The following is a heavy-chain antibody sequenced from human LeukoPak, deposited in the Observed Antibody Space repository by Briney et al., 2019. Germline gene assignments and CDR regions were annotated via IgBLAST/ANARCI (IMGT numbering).Heavy chain of an antibody. Sequence: PQTLSLTCAVSGGSISSGGYSWCWIRQPPGKGLEWIGYIYHSGSTYYNPSLKSRVTISVDRSKNQFSLKLSSVTAADTAVYYCARAEDLGAFDIWGQGTMVTVSS. CDR2: IYHSGST. V-gene: IGHV4-30-2*01. CDR1: GGSISSGGYS. CDR3: ARAEDLGAFDI. D-gene: IGHD2-15*01. J-gene: IGHJ3*02.